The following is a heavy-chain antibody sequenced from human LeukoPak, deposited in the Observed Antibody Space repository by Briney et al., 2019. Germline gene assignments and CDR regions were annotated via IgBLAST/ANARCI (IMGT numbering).Heavy chain of an antibody. V-gene: IGHV5-51*01. D-gene: IGHD2-15*01. CDR3: ATPTGQGYWRGGSCYPYFFDY. CDR2: IYPGDSDT. J-gene: IGHJ4*02. Sequence: GESLKISCKGSGYSFTSYWIGWVRQMPGKGLEWMGIIYPGDSDTRYSPSFQGQVTISADKSISTAYLQWSSLKASDTAMYYCATPTGQGYWRGGSCYPYFFDYGGREPLATVSS. CDR1: GYSFTSYW.